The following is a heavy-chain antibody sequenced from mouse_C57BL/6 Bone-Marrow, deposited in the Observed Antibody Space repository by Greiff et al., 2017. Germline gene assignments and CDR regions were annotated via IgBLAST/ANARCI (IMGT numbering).Heavy chain of an antibody. CDR3: ARLFYYGNYVDYAMDY. V-gene: IGHV1-72*01. J-gene: IGHJ4*01. D-gene: IGHD2-1*01. CDR1: GYTFTSYW. CDR2: IDPNSGGT. Sequence: QVQLKQPGAELVKPGASVKLSCKASGYTFTSYWMHWVKQRPGRGLEWIGRIDPNSGGTKYNEKFKSKATLTVDKPSSTAYMQLSSLTSEDSAVYYCARLFYYGNYVDYAMDYWGQGTSVTVSS.